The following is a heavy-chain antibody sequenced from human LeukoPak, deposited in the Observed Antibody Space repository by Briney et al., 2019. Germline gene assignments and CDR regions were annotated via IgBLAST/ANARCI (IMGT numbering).Heavy chain of an antibody. CDR1: GGSISSYY. Sequence: PSETLSLTCTVSGGSISSYYWSWIRQPPGKGLEWIGYIYYSGSTNYNPSLKSRVTISADTSKNQFSLKLSSVTAADTAVYYCARVGRYSGIHMGAFDIWGQGTMVTVSS. V-gene: IGHV4-59*01. CDR3: ARVGRYSGIHMGAFDI. J-gene: IGHJ3*02. D-gene: IGHD1-26*01. CDR2: IYYSGST.